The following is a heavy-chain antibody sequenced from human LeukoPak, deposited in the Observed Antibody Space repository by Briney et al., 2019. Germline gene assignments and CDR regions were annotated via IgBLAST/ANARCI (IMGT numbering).Heavy chain of an antibody. J-gene: IGHJ5*02. CDR2: TYCRSTWYN. D-gene: IGHD2-2*01. Sequence: LSQTLSLTCAISGDSVSSNSVTWNWIRQSPSRGLEWLGRTYCRSTWYNDYAVSVRGRITVNPDTSKNQFSLHLNSVTPEDTAVYYCARRLTQYDCFDPWGQGILVTVSS. CDR3: ARRLTQYDCFDP. V-gene: IGHV6-1*01. CDR1: GDSVSSNSVT.